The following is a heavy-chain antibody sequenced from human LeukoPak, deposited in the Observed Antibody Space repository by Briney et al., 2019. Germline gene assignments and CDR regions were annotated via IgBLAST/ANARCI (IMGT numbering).Heavy chain of an antibody. CDR1: GGSISISNYY. Sequence: PSETLSLTCTVSGGSISISNYYWSWIRQPPGKGLEWIGYIYYSGSTNYNPSLKSRVTISVDTSKNQFSLKLSSVTAADTAVYYCARTYDSSGYYYGYFDYWGQGTLVTVSS. CDR3: ARTYDSSGYYYGYFDY. J-gene: IGHJ4*02. V-gene: IGHV4-61*01. CDR2: IYYSGST. D-gene: IGHD3-22*01.